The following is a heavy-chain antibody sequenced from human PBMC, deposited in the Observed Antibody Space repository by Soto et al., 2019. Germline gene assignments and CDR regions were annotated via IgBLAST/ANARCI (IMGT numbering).Heavy chain of an antibody. J-gene: IGHJ6*02. V-gene: IGHV4-31*03. CDR2: IYYSGST. CDR1: GGSISSGGYY. CDR3: ARDRSSSSEGGYYYYYGMDV. D-gene: IGHD6-6*01. Sequence: PSETLSLTCTVSGGSISSGGYYWSWIRQHPGKGLEWIGYIYYSGSTYYNPSLKSRVTISVDTSKNQFSLKLSSVAAADTAVYYCARDRSSSSEGGYYYYYGMDVWGQGTTVTVSS.